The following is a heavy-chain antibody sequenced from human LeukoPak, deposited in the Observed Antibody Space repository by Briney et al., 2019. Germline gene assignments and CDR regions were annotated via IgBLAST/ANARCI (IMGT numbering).Heavy chain of an antibody. CDR1: GFTFSSYE. CDR3: ARGPLYCSSTSCFRFDY. CDR2: ISSSGSTI. D-gene: IGHD2-2*01. Sequence: GGSLRLSCAASGFTFSSYEMNWVRQAPGKGLEWVSYISSSGSTIYYADSVKGRFTISRDNAKNSLYLQMNSLRAEDTAVYYCARGPLYCSSTSCFRFDYWGQGTLVTVSS. V-gene: IGHV3-48*03. J-gene: IGHJ4*02.